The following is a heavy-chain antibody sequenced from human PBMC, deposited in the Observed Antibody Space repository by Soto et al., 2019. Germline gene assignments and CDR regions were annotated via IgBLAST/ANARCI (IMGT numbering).Heavy chain of an antibody. D-gene: IGHD3-16*02. V-gene: IGHV3-23*01. CDR2: ISGSGGST. Sequence: GGSLRLSCAASGFTFSSYAMSCVRQAPGQGLEWVSAISGSGGSTYYADSVKGRFSISRDNSKNTLYLQMNSLRAEDTAVYYCAREGAHYVWGSYRPPYYFDYWGQGTLVTVSS. CDR1: GFTFSSYA. CDR3: AREGAHYVWGSYRPPYYFDY. J-gene: IGHJ4*02.